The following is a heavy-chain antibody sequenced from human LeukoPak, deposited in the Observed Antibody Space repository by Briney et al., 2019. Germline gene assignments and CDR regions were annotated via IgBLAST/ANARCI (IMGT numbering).Heavy chain of an antibody. Sequence: SETLSLTCAVYGGSFNSYYWSWIRQSPGKGLEWIGEINHSGSTNYNPSLESRVTISVDTSKNQFSLKLTSVTAADAAVYYCASERRSGGYYSGRNNAFDVWGQGTVVTVSS. CDR1: GGSFNSYY. D-gene: IGHD3-22*01. CDR3: ASERRSGGYYSGRNNAFDV. V-gene: IGHV4-34*01. CDR2: INHSGST. J-gene: IGHJ3*01.